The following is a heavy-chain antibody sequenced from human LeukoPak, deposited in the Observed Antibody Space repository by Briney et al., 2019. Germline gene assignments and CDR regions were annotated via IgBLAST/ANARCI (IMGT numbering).Heavy chain of an antibody. Sequence: GGSLRLSCAVSGITLSNYGMSWVRQAPGKGPEWVAGISDSGGRANYADSVKGRFAISRDNPKNTLYLQMNSLRAEDTAVYFCAKRGVVIRVFLVGFHKEAYYFDSWGQGALVTVSS. D-gene: IGHD3-10*01. CDR3: AKRGVVIRVFLVGFHKEAYYFDS. CDR2: ISDSGGRA. V-gene: IGHV3-23*01. J-gene: IGHJ4*02. CDR1: GITLSNYG.